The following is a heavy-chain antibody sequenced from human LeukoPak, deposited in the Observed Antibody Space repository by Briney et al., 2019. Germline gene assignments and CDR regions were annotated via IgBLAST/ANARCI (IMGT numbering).Heavy chain of an antibody. CDR2: INAGNGNT. J-gene: IGHJ4*02. D-gene: IGHD1-26*01. CDR1: GYTFTSYA. Sequence: ASVKVSCKASGYTFTSYAMHWVRQAPGQRLEWMGWINAGNGNTKYSQKFQGRVTITRDTSASTAYMELSSLGSEDTAVCYCARGPGSYLLDYWGQGTLVTVSS. V-gene: IGHV1-3*01. CDR3: ARGPGSYLLDY.